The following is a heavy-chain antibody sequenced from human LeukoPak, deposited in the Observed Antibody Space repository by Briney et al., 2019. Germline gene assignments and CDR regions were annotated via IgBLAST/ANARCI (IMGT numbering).Heavy chain of an antibody. Sequence: QPGGSLRLSCAASGFTFSSYAMSWVRQAPGKGLEWVSAISGSGGSTYYADSVKGRFTISRDNSKNTLYLQMNSLRAEDTAVYYCAKWPHAPYYDILTVPDYWGQGTLVTVSS. J-gene: IGHJ4*02. V-gene: IGHV3-23*01. CDR2: ISGSGGST. D-gene: IGHD3-9*01. CDR3: AKWPHAPYYDILTVPDY. CDR1: GFTFSSYA.